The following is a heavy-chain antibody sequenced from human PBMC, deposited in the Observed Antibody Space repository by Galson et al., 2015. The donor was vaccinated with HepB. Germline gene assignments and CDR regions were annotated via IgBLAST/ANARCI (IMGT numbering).Heavy chain of an antibody. Sequence: CAISGDSVSSNSAAWNWIRQSPSRGLEWLGRTYYRSKWYNDYAVSVKSRITINPDTSKNQFSLQLNSVTPEDTAVYYCARELGSLEYQLLPGWFDPWGQGTLVPVSS. J-gene: IGHJ5*02. CDR3: ARELGSLEYQLLPGWFDP. V-gene: IGHV6-1*01. CDR1: GDSVSSNSAA. CDR2: TYYRSKWYN. D-gene: IGHD2-2*01.